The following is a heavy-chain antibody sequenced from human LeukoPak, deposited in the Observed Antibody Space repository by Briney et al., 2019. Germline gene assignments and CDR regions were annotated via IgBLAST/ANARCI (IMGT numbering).Heavy chain of an antibody. CDR3: ARPIVPPLTYYYYYMDV. CDR1: GYSISSGYY. D-gene: IGHD2-15*01. V-gene: IGHV4-38-2*02. J-gene: IGHJ6*03. CDR2: IYHSGST. Sequence: NPSETLSLTCTVSGYSISSGYYWGWIRQLPGKGLEWIGSIYHSGSTYYNPSLKSRVTISVDTSKNQFSLKLSSVTAADTAVYYCARPIVPPLTYYYYYMDVWGKGTTVTVSS.